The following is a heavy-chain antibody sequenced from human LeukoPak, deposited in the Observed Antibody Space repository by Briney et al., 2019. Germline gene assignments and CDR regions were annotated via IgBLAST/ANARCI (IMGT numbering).Heavy chain of an antibody. D-gene: IGHD4-4*01. Sequence: GGSLRLSCAASGFTFSSYAMSWVRQAPGKGLEWVSAISGSGGSTYYADSVKGRFTISRDNSENTLYLQMNSLRAEDTAVYYCAEDMTQYQYYFDYWGQGTLVTVSS. J-gene: IGHJ4*02. CDR2: ISGSGGST. V-gene: IGHV3-23*01. CDR1: GFTFSSYA. CDR3: AEDMTQYQYYFDY.